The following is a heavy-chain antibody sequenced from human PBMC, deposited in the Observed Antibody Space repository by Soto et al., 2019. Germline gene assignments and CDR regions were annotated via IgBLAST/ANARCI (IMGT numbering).Heavy chain of an antibody. CDR1: GFTFSSYA. D-gene: IGHD3-16*01. Sequence: GWSLRLSCAASGFTFSSYAMSLVRQAPGKGLEWVSAISGSGGSTYYADSVKGRFTISRDNSKNTLYLQMNSLRAEDTAVYYCAKPVYDYHPFEYWGKGTLVTVSS. CDR2: ISGSGGST. CDR3: AKPVYDYHPFEY. V-gene: IGHV3-23*01. J-gene: IGHJ4*02.